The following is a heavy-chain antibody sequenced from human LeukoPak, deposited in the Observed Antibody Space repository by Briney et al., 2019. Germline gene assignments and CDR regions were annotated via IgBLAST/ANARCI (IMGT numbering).Heavy chain of an antibody. V-gene: IGHV4-61*08. CDR1: GASVGSAGYY. CDR3: AREYSSGWSRGFDY. CDR2: IYYISNT. Sequence: SETLSLTCTVSGASVGSAGYYWSWIRQPPGGGLEWIGYIYYISNTNYNPSLKSRVTMSVDPSKNQFSLKLSSVTAADTAVYYCAREYSSGWSRGFDYWGQGTLVTVSS. J-gene: IGHJ4*02. D-gene: IGHD6-19*01.